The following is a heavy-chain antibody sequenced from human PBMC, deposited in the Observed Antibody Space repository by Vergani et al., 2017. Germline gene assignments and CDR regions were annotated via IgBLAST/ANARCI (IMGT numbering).Heavy chain of an antibody. CDR3: ARDRGGAFGGYVFDAFDI. D-gene: IGHD3-16*01. V-gene: IGHV3-23*01. CDR2: ISGSGGST. CDR1: GGSISSSSYY. Sequence: LQLQESGPGLVKPSETLSLTCTVSGGSISSSSYYWGWVRQAPGKGLEWVSAISGSGGSTYYADSVTGRFTISRDNSKNTRYLQMNSLRAEDTAVYYCARDRGGAFGGYVFDAFDIWGQGTMVTVSS. J-gene: IGHJ3*02.